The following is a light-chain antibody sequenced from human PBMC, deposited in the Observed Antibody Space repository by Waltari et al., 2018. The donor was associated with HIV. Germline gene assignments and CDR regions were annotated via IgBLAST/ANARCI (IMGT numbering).Light chain of an antibody. V-gene: IGLV1-47*01. CDR2: RSS. CDR1: SPIIGRTF. J-gene: IGLJ1*01. Sequence: QSVMTQPPSASRTPGQQVTISSSGSSPIIGRTFIFWYQPLPGRASKLLIYRSSPRPSAEPDRFDGSKFESAASSIISGLRPEDEADHSSASLDDNLKAVF. CDR3: ASLDDNLKAV.